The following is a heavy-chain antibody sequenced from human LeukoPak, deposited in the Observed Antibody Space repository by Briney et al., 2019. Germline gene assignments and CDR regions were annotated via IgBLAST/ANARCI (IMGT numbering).Heavy chain of an antibody. J-gene: IGHJ4*02. CDR3: AKSSPPFFGVVIISYFDY. D-gene: IGHD3-3*01. CDR2: ISWNSGSI. V-gene: IGHV3-9*01. CDR1: RFTFDDYA. Sequence: GGSLRLSCAASRFTFDDYAMHWVRQATGKGLEWVSGISWNSGSIGYAGSVKGRFTISRDNAKNSLYLQMNSLRAEDTALYYLAKSSPPFFGVVIISYFDYWGQGTLVTVSS.